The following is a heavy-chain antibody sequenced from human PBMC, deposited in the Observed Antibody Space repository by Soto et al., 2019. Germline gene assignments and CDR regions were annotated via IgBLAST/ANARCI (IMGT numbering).Heavy chain of an antibody. Sequence: SQTLSLTCXTTGDSVSSNSAGWSWVRQSPSRGLEWLGRTYYRSKWYYEYAVSVRGRITINPDTSKNQYSLQLNSVTPEDTAVYFCARGEQYSGRIFDYWGQGTLVTVSS. J-gene: IGHJ4*01. V-gene: IGHV6-1*01. D-gene: IGHD1-26*01. CDR2: TYYRSKWYY. CDR1: GDSVSSNSAG. CDR3: ARGEQYSGRIFDY.